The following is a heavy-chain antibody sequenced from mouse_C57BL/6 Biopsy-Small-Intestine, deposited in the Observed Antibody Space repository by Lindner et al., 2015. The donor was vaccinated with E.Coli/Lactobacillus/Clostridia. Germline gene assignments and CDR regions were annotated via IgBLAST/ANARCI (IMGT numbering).Heavy chain of an antibody. V-gene: IGHV1S14*01. CDR3: ARDSRTGSYRSDVFDF. CDR2: LNPQYGST. D-gene: IGHD2-3*01. CDR1: GYSFTTYY. J-gene: IGHJ3*01. Sequence: SVKVSCKASGYSFTTYYIHWARQAPGQGLEWMGVLNPQYGSTSYAQKFRGRATMTRDTSTSTVYMELSSLRSDDTAFYYCARDSRTGSYRSDVFDFWGQGTMVTVSS.